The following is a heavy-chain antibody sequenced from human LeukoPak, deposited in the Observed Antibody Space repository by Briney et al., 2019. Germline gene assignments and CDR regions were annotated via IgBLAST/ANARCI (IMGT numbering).Heavy chain of an antibody. J-gene: IGHJ5*02. D-gene: IGHD3-3*01. CDR3: AREEALYDFWSGYYRVSRFDP. CDR2: IYTSGST. Sequence: SETLSLTCTVSGGSISSYYWSWIRQPAGKGLEWIGRIYTSGSTNYNPSLKSRVTMSVDTSKNQFSLKLSSVTAADTAVYYCAREEALYDFWSGYYRVSRFDPWGQGTLVTVSS. CDR1: GGSISSYY. V-gene: IGHV4-4*07.